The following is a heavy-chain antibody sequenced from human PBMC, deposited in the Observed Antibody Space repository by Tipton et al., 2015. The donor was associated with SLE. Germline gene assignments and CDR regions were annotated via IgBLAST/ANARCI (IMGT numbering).Heavy chain of an antibody. CDR3: ARETEDTGWIHSRDYIYYYYYVDV. CDR1: GASITSSDW. CDR2: IHHRGST. J-gene: IGHJ6*03. Sequence: TLSLTCAVSGASITSSDWWSWVRQPPGKGLEYIGEIHHRGSTNYKSSLRGRVTISVDKSKNQFSLKLTSVTAADTAVYYCARETEDTGWIHSRDYIYYYYYVDVWGQGTTVTVSS. D-gene: IGHD6-19*01. V-gene: IGHV4-4*02.